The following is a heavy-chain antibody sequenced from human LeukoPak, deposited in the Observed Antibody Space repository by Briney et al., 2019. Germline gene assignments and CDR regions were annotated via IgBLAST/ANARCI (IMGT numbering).Heavy chain of an antibody. CDR3: ASISGGNQAFDI. J-gene: IGHJ3*02. CDR2: IYPGDSDT. D-gene: IGHD4-23*01. V-gene: IGHV5-51*01. Sequence: PGESLKLSFKGSGYCFTSYWIGWVRPMPGKGLEWMGIIYPGDSDTRYSPSFQGQVTISADKSISTAYLQWSSLKGSDTAMYYCASISGGNQAFDIWGQGTMVTVSS. CDR1: GYCFTSYW.